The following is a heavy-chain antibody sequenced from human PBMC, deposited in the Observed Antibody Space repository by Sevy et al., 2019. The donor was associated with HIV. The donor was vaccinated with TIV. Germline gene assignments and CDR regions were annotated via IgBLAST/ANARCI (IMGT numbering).Heavy chain of an antibody. CDR3: ARDRTTYCRGGSCYEGSDAFDI. Sequence: RGSLRLSCAASGFTVSNNYMSWVRQAPGKGLEWVSVIYGGGSTYYADSVKGRFTISRDNSKNTLYLQMNSLRAEDTAVYYCARDRTTYCRGGSCYEGSDAFDIWGQGTMVTVSS. CDR2: IYGGGST. J-gene: IGHJ3*02. CDR1: GFTVSNNY. V-gene: IGHV3-53*01. D-gene: IGHD2-15*01.